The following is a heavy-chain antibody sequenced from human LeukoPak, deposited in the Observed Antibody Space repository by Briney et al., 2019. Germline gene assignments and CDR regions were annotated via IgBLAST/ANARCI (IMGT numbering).Heavy chain of an antibody. D-gene: IGHD6-19*01. CDR3: AGVGSGWFWYDMDV. J-gene: IGHJ6*03. CDR1: GFTFSSYA. V-gene: IGHV3-30*04. Sequence: GGSLRLSCAASGFTFSSYAMHWVRQAPGKGLEWVAVISYDGSNKYYADSVKGRFTISRDNSKNTLYLQMNSLRAEDTAVYYCAGVGSGWFWYDMDVWGKGTTVTVSS. CDR2: ISYDGSNK.